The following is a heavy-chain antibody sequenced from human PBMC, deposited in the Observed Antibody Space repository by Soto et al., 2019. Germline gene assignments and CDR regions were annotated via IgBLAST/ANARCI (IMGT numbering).Heavy chain of an antibody. CDR2: IYYSGST. Sequence: QVQLQESGPGLVKPSETLSLTCTVSGGSISSYYWSWIRQPPGKGLEWIGYIYYSGSTNYNPSLMWRVTISVDTSKTNCPLKLSSVTAADTAVYYCARGDPLLWFGEKVYYGMDVWGQGTTVTVSS. CDR1: GGSISSYY. J-gene: IGHJ6*02. D-gene: IGHD3-10*01. V-gene: IGHV4-59*01. CDR3: ARGDPLLWFGEKVYYGMDV.